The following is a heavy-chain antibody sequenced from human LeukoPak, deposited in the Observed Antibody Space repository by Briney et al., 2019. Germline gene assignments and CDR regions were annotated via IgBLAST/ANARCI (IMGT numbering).Heavy chain of an antibody. J-gene: IGHJ5*02. Sequence: SETLSLTCAVSGCSISSYYWSWIRQPPGKGLEWMGYIYYSGGTNYNPSLRSRVTISVDTSKNQFSLKLSSVTAADTAVYYCARGRRETGIAYNWFDPWGQGTLVAVSS. D-gene: IGHD1-1*01. V-gene: IGHV4-59*01. CDR1: GCSISSYY. CDR2: IYYSGGT. CDR3: ARGRRETGIAYNWFDP.